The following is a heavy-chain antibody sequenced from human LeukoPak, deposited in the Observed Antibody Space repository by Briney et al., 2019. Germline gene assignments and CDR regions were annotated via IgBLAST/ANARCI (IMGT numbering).Heavy chain of an antibody. V-gene: IGHV1-18*01. CDR2: ISAYNGNT. Sequence: ASVKVSCKASGYTFTSYGISWVRQAPGQGLEWMGWISAYNGNTNYAPKFQGRVTVTKDTSTSTAYMELRNLRSDDTAVYYCARDYGDSGWLEGYWGQGTLVTVSS. J-gene: IGHJ4*02. CDR1: GYTFTSYG. D-gene: IGHD6-19*01. CDR3: ARDYGDSGWLEGY.